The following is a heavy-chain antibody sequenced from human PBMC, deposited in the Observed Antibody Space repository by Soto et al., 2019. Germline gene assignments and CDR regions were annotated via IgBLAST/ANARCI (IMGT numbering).Heavy chain of an antibody. CDR2: IYSGGST. J-gene: IGHJ6*02. Sequence: GGSLRLSCAASGFTVSSNYMSWVRQAPGKGLEWVSVIYSGGSTYYADSVKGRFTISRDNSKNTLYLQMNSLRAEDTAVYYCAKGPTVFGAVISFDYYYGMYVWGQGTPVTVSS. CDR3: AKGPTVFGAVISFDYYYGMYV. CDR1: GFTVSSNY. D-gene: IGHD3-3*01. V-gene: IGHV3-53*01.